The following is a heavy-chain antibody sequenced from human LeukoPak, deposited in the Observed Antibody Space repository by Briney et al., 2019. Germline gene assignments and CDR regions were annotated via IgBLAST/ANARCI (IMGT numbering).Heavy chain of an antibody. D-gene: IGHD2-2*01. CDR3: VKDISEDIVVGMDV. J-gene: IGHJ6*01. Sequence: PGGSLRLSCAVSGFRFADYAMLWVRQAPGKGLEWVSGISWNTGNIGYADSVKGRFTISRDNAKNSLYLQMSSLRVEDTALSYCVKDISEDIVVGMDVWGQGTTVTVSS. CDR1: GFRFADYA. V-gene: IGHV3-9*01. CDR2: ISWNTGNI.